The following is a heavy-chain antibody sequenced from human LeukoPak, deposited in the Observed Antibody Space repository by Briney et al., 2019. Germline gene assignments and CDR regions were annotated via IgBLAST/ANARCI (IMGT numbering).Heavy chain of an antibody. CDR2: ISSSSSYI. CDR3: ARDGPDSSGWRDY. J-gene: IGHJ4*02. V-gene: IGHV3-21*01. Sequence: GGSLRLSCAASGFTFSSYSMNWVRQAPGKGLEWVSSISSSSSYIYYADSVKGRFTISRDNAKNSLYLQMDSLRAEDTAVYYCARDGPDSSGWRDYWGQGTLVTVSS. D-gene: IGHD6-19*01. CDR1: GFTFSSYS.